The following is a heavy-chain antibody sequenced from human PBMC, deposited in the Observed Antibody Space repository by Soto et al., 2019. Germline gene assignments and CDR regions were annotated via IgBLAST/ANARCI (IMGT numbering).Heavy chain of an antibody. CDR3: ARTVVPTVTAFDY. V-gene: IGHV3-48*03. Sequence: EVQLVESGGGVAQPGGSLRLSCAASGFTFSSNEMNWVRQAPGKGLEWLSYISESGSTVYYADSVKGRFTISRDNAKNSLYLQMNSLRADGSAVYFCARTVVPTVTAFDYWGKGTPVTVS. J-gene: IGHJ4*02. D-gene: IGHD4-17*01. CDR1: GFTFSSNE. CDR2: ISESGSTV.